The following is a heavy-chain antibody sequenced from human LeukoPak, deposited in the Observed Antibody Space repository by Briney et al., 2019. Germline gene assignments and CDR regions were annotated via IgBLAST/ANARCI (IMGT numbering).Heavy chain of an antibody. CDR1: GYTFTSYY. Sequence: WASVKVSCKASGYTFTSYYMHWVRQATGQGLEWMGIINPSGGSTSYAQKFQGRVTMTRDTSTSTVYMELSSLRSEDTAVYYCARDPILISVAVTNDAFDIWGQGTMVTVSS. J-gene: IGHJ3*02. CDR3: ARDPILISVAVTNDAFDI. D-gene: IGHD2-21*02. V-gene: IGHV1-46*01. CDR2: INPSGGST.